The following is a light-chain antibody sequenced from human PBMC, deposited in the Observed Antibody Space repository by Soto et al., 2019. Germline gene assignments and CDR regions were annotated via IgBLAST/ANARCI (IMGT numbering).Light chain of an antibody. V-gene: IGLV2-14*03. CDR3: SSYTSISTPLYV. CDR2: DVS. Sequence: QSALTQPASVSGSPGQSITISCTGTSSDVSGYNFVSWYQQHPGKAPKLMIYDVSNRPSGVSNRFSGSKSGNTASLTISGLQAEDEADYYCSSYTSISTPLYVFGTGTKLTVL. J-gene: IGLJ1*01. CDR1: SSDVSGYNF.